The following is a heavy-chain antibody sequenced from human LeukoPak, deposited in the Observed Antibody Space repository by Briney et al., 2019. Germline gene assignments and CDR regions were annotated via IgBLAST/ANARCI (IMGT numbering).Heavy chain of an antibody. V-gene: IGHV4-30-4*01. CDR1: GGSISSGDYY. Sequence: PSQTLSLTCTVSGGSISSGDYYWSWIRQPPGKGLESIGYIQYSGSTSYNPPLKSRVTISVDTSKNQFSLKLTSVTAADTAVYYCARGRGYGGTYYFDYWGQGTLVTVSS. J-gene: IGHJ4*02. D-gene: IGHD4-23*01. CDR3: ARGRGYGGTYYFDY. CDR2: IQYSGST.